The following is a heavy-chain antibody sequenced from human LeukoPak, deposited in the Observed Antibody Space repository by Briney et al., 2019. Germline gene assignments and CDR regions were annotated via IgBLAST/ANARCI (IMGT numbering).Heavy chain of an antibody. J-gene: IGHJ4*02. Sequence: GGSLRLSCAASGFTFSSYSMNWVRQAPGKGLEWVSSISSSSSYIYYADSVKGRFTISRDNAKNSLYLQMNSLRAEDTAVYYCASGPYYDILTGYFPFDYWGQGTLVTVSS. D-gene: IGHD3-9*01. CDR2: ISSSSSYI. V-gene: IGHV3-21*01. CDR1: GFTFSSYS. CDR3: ASGPYYDILTGYFPFDY.